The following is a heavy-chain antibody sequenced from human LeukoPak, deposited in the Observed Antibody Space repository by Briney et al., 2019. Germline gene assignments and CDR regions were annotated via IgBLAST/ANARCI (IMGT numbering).Heavy chain of an antibody. CDR1: GGSTSGYF. D-gene: IGHD5-12*01. CDR2: IYSSGIN. J-gene: IGHJ4*02. V-gene: IGHV4-4*07. Sequence: PSETLSLTCTVSGGSTSGYFRSWIRQPAGKGLEWIGRIYSSGINNYNPSLKGRVTMSLDTSKNHLSLNLSSVTAADTAVYYCAREPTSGREPTSGRPLDYWGQGTLGTVSS. CDR3: AREPTSGREPTSGRPLDY.